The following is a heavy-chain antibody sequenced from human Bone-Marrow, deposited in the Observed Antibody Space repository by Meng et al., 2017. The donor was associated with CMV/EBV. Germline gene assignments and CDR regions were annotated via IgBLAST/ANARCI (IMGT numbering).Heavy chain of an antibody. D-gene: IGHD1-1*01. CDR2: ITAGGDRT. V-gene: IGHV3-23*01. J-gene: IGHJ4*02. Sequence: GESLKISCAASGFTFRMAAMSWVRQAPGKGLEWFSGITAGGDRTFYAESVKGRFTVSRDNSENTLFLQLSSLGAEDTAVYYCAAEYQLLNTPYFEYWGLGTVVTVSS. CDR1: GFTFRMAA. CDR3: AAEYQLLNTPYFEY.